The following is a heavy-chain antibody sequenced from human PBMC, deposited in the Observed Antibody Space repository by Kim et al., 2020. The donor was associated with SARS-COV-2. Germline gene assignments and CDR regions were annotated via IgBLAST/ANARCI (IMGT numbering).Heavy chain of an antibody. V-gene: IGHV3-15*01. D-gene: IGHD3-3*01. Sequence: VKGRFTNSRDDSKNTLYLQMNSLKTEDTAVYYCTTDGITIVGVVTKRFDYWGQGTLVTVSS. J-gene: IGHJ4*02. CDR3: TTDGITIVGVVTKRFDY.